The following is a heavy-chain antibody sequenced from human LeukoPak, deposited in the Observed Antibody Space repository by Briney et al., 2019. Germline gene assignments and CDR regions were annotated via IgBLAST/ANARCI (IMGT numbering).Heavy chain of an antibody. V-gene: IGHV3-23*01. Sequence: GGSLRLSCAASGFTFSSYAMSWVRQAPGKGLEWVSAISGSGGSTYYADSVKGRFTISRDNSKNTLYLQMNSLRAEDTAVYYCAKGREYYYGSGSYVDYWGQGTLVTVSS. CDR3: AKGREYYYGSGSYVDY. CDR1: GFTFSSYA. CDR2: ISGSGGST. D-gene: IGHD3-10*01. J-gene: IGHJ4*02.